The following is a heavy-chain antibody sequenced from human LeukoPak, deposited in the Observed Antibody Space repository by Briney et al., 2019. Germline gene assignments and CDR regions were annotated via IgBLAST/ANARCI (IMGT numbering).Heavy chain of an antibody. D-gene: IGHD2-15*01. CDR1: GFTFSSYA. CDR3: ARGNKGCDV. CDR2: ISGSGGST. Sequence: PGGSLRLSCAASGFTFSSYAMSWVRQAPGKGLEWVSAISGSGGSTYYADSVKGRFTISRDNAKSTLYLQMNSLRVEDTAVYYCARGNKGCDVWGQGTMVTVSA. J-gene: IGHJ3*01. V-gene: IGHV3-23*01.